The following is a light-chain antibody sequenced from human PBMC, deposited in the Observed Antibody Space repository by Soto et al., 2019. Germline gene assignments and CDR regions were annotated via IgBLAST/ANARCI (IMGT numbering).Light chain of an antibody. CDR3: HQYGTAPLT. J-gene: IGKJ3*01. V-gene: IGKV3-20*01. Sequence: EVVLTQSPGTPSLSPGERATLSCRARQSVAANYLARYQQKRGQAPRLLIYGASSRATGIPDRLSGSGSGTDFTLTISRLAPEDFSVYYCHQYGTAPLTFGPGTKVYIK. CDR1: QSVAANY. CDR2: GAS.